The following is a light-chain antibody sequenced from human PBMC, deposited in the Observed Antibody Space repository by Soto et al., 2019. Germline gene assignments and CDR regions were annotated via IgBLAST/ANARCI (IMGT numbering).Light chain of an antibody. CDR3: QQYGSSRT. J-gene: IGKJ1*01. CDR1: QSVSSSY. V-gene: IGKV3-20*01. CDR2: GAS. Sequence: EIVLTQSSGTLSLSPGERATLSCRASQSVSSSYLACYQQKPGQAPRLLIYGASSRATGIPDRFSGSGSGTAFTLTISRLEPEDFAVYYCQQYGSSRTFGQGTKVEIK.